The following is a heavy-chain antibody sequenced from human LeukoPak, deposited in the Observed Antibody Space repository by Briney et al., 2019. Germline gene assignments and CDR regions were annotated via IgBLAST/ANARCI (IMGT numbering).Heavy chain of an antibody. Sequence: ASVKVSCKASGGTFSSYAISWVRQAPGQRLEWMGRIIPILGIANYAQKFQGRVTITADKSTSTAYMELSSLRSEDTAVYYCAAGSSYYDMYYWGQGTLVTVSS. CDR3: AAGSSYYDMYY. D-gene: IGHD3-9*01. CDR2: IIPILGIA. J-gene: IGHJ4*02. V-gene: IGHV1-69*04. CDR1: GGTFSSYA.